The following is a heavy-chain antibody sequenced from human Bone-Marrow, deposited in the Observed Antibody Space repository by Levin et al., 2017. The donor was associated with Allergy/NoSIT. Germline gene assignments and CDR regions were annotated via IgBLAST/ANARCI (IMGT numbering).Heavy chain of an antibody. V-gene: IGHV6-1*01. CDR2: TFYTSKW. CDR3: ARGRNSAFDY. D-gene: IGHD1-14*01. J-gene: IGHJ4*02. Sequence: SETLSLTCDISGDSVSSSGVAWNWIRQSPSRGLEWLGRTFYTSKWVSSAVESRIIISADTSKNQFSLLVNSVTPEDTALYYCARGRNSAFDYWGQGTLVTVSS. CDR1: GDSVSSSGVA.